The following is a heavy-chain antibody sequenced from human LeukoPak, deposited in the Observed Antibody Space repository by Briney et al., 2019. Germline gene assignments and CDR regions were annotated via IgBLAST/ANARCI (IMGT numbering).Heavy chain of an antibody. CDR2: IKGDGSEE. J-gene: IGHJ4*02. D-gene: IGHD3-3*01. Sequence: PSETLSLTCAVSGGSISSGGYFWSWIRQPPGKGLEWVANIKGDGSEEHYVDSVKGRFTISRDNAKNSLHLQMDNLRAEDTAIYYCSWRLECWGQGTLVTVSS. V-gene: IGHV3-7*01. CDR1: GGSISSGGYF. CDR3: SWRLEC.